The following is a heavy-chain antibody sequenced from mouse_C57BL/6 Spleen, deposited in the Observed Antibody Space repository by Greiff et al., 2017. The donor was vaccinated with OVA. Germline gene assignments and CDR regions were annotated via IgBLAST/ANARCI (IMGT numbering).Heavy chain of an antibody. Sequence: VQLQQSGAELVRPGASVKLSCTASGFNIKDYYMHWVKQRPEQGLEWIGGIDPEDGDTEYAPKFQGKATMTADTSSNTAYLQLSSLTSEDTAVYYCTYYGSSYGPYFDYWGQGTTLTVSS. CDR3: TYYGSSYGPYFDY. V-gene: IGHV14-1*01. J-gene: IGHJ2*01. CDR1: GFNIKDYY. D-gene: IGHD1-1*01. CDR2: IDPEDGDT.